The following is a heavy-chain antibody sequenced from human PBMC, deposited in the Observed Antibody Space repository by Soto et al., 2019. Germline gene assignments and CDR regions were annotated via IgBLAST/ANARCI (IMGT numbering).Heavy chain of an antibody. V-gene: IGHV3-11*01. J-gene: IGHJ6*03. Sequence: QVQLVESGGGLVKPGGSLRLSCAASGFTFSDYYMSWIRQAPGKGLEWVSYISSSGSTIYYADSVKGRFTISRDNAKNSLYLQMNSLSAEYAAVYYCAREGCSSTSCYLGVYYYMDVWGKGTTVTVSS. D-gene: IGHD2-2*01. CDR2: ISSSGSTI. CDR1: GFTFSDYY. CDR3: AREGCSSTSCYLGVYYYMDV.